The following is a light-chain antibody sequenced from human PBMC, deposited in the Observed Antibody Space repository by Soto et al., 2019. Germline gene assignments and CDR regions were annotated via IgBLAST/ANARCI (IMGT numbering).Light chain of an antibody. V-gene: IGKV2-30*01. Sequence: DVVMTQSPLSLPVILGQPASISCRSSQSLVYSDGNTYLSWFQQRPGQSPRRLIYKVSKRDSGVPDRFSGSGSDTNFTLKISGVEAEDVGVYYCVQGARWPPVFGPGTRVDI. CDR3: VQGARWPPV. CDR2: KVS. CDR1: QSLVYSDGNTY. J-gene: IGKJ3*01.